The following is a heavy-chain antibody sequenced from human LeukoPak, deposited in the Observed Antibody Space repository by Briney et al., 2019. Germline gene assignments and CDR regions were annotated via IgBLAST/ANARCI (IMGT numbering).Heavy chain of an antibody. D-gene: IGHD3-10*01. CDR1: GGSFSGYY. V-gene: IGHV4-34*01. J-gene: IGHJ6*02. CDR3: ARARADYYGSGSRMDV. Sequence: KPSETLSLTCAVYGGSFSGYYWSWIRQPPGKGLEWIGEINHSGSTNYNPSLKSRVTISVDTSKNQFSLKLSSVTAADTAVYYCARARADYYGSGSRMDVWGQGTTVTVSS. CDR2: INHSGST.